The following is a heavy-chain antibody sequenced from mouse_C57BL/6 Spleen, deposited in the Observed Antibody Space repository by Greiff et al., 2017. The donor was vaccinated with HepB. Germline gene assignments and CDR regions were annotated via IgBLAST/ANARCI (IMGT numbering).Heavy chain of an antibody. J-gene: IGHJ2*01. V-gene: IGHV1-42*01. CDR2: INPRTGGT. Sequence: VQLQQSGPELVKPGASVKISCKASGYSFTGYYMNWVKQSPEKSLEWIGEINPRTGGTTYNQKFKAKATLTVDKSSSTAYMQLKSLTSEDSAFYYCAREERTGGYFDYWGQGTTLTVSS. CDR3: AREERTGGYFDY. CDR1: GYSFTGYY.